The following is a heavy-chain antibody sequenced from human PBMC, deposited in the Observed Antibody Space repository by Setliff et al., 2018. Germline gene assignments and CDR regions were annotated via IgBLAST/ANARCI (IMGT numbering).Heavy chain of an antibody. Sequence: GGSLRLSCEASGFTFSDHYMDWVRQAPGKGLEWIGRTRNRANSYITDYAASVKGRFIISRDDSTLYLQMNSLKIEDTAVYYCARDLPRGLAAPEDYWGQGTLVTVSS. J-gene: IGHJ4*02. V-gene: IGHV3-72*01. CDR1: GFTFSDHY. CDR2: TRNRANSYIT. CDR3: ARDLPRGLAAPEDY. D-gene: IGHD2-15*01.